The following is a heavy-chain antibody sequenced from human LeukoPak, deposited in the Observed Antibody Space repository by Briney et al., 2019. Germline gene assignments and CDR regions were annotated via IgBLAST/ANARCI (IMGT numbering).Heavy chain of an antibody. CDR2: ISGSGGIT. D-gene: IGHD3-16*01. V-gene: IGHV3-11*04. CDR3: ARVGRRVNYYYYMDL. Sequence: GGSLRLSCAASGLTFSDYYMSWIRQAPGKGLEGVAYISGSGGITYYADSVKGRFTISRDSAKNSLFLQMNSLRAEDTAVYYCARVGRRVNYYYYMDLWAKGTTVTVSS. J-gene: IGHJ6*03. CDR1: GLTFSDYY.